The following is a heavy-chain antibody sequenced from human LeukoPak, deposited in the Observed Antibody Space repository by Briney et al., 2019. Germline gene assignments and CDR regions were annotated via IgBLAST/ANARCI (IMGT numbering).Heavy chain of an antibody. D-gene: IGHD2-15*01. Sequence: ASETLSLTCTVSGASISTSYWYWIRQPPGKGLEWIGYIHYSGNINYNPSLKSRVTISAYTSKNQLSLKLSSVTAADTAVYYCARVGCSGGRCYPDYWGQGTLVTVSS. CDR3: ARVGCSGGRCYPDY. CDR1: GASISTSY. CDR2: IHYSGNI. J-gene: IGHJ4*02. V-gene: IGHV4-59*01.